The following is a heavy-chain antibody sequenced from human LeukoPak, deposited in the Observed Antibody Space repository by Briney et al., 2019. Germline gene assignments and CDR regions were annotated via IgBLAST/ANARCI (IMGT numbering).Heavy chain of an antibody. J-gene: IGHJ3*02. Sequence: PGGSLRLSCAASGFTFNSYAMSWVRQAPRKGLEWVSAISGSGSTTYYADSVKGRLTMSRDNSKNTLYLHMNRLRGEDTAVYYCAKGEGGSGSYINAFDIWGQGTMVTVSS. D-gene: IGHD3-10*01. CDR2: ISGSGSTT. CDR1: GFTFNSYA. CDR3: AKGEGGSGSYINAFDI. V-gene: IGHV3-23*01.